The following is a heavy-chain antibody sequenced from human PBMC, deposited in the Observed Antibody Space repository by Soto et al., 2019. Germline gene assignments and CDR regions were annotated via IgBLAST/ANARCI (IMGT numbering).Heavy chain of an antibody. CDR2: NYYSGIT. CDR1: GGSISSYY. CDR3: ARGSSIAGLYYGMDV. Sequence: PSETLSLTCTVSGGSISSYYWSWIRQPPGKGLEWIGYNYYSGITYYNPSLKSRVTISLDTSKNQFSLKLSSVTAADTAVYYCARGSSIAGLYYGMDVWGQGTKVTVSS. D-gene: IGHD6-6*01. J-gene: IGHJ6*02. V-gene: IGHV4-59*12.